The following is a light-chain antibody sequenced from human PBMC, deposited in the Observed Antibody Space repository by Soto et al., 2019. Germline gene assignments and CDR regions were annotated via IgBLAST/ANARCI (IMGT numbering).Light chain of an antibody. Sequence: EIVLTQSPGLLSLSPGERATLSCRASQSIDSRYLGWYQQKPGQTPRLLIYGASGRATGIPDRFSGSGSGTDFTLTISRLEPEDFAVYYCQQYGSFPWTFGQGTKVDNK. CDR2: GAS. J-gene: IGKJ1*01. CDR3: QQYGSFPWT. V-gene: IGKV3-20*01. CDR1: QSIDSRY.